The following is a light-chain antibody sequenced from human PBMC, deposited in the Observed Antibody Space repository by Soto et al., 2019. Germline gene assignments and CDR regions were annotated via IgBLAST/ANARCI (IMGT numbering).Light chain of an antibody. V-gene: IGKV2-28*01. CDR1: QSLLHSNGCNY. CDR3: MQALQTPRT. Sequence: DVVMPQSPLSLPVTPGELDSISCRSSQSLLHSNGCNYLDWYLQKTGQSPQLLIYLGSNRASGVPVRFSGSGSGTDVTLKISRVEAEDVGVYYFMQALQTPRTFGQGTKLESK. J-gene: IGKJ2*01. CDR2: LGS.